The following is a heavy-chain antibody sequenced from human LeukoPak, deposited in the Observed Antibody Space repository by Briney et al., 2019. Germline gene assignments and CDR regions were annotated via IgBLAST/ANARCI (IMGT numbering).Heavy chain of an antibody. CDR2: ISSSGSTI. CDR3: ARDLKNLYCGGDCEPDAFDI. Sequence: PGGSLRLSCAASGFTFSSYEMNWVRQAPGKGLEWVSYISSSGSTIYYADSVKGRFTISRDNAKNSLYLQMNSLRAEDTAVYYCARDLKNLYCGGDCEPDAFDIWGQGTMVTVSS. D-gene: IGHD2-21*02. J-gene: IGHJ3*02. CDR1: GFTFSSYE. V-gene: IGHV3-48*03.